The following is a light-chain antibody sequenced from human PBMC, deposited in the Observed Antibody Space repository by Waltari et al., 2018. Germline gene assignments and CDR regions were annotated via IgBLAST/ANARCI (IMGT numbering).Light chain of an antibody. CDR2: AAS. Sequence: DIQMTQSPSSLSASVGDRVTITCRASQDVNHYLAWFQQKPGQAPKSLIYAASSLQSGVPSKFSGSGSGTDFTLTISSLQPEDFATYYCQQYNYYPRTFGQGTKVEIK. V-gene: IGKV1-16*02. CDR1: QDVNHY. CDR3: QQYNYYPRT. J-gene: IGKJ1*01.